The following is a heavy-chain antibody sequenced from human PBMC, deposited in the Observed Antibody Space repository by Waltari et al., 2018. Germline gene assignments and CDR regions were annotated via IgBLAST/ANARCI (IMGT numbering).Heavy chain of an antibody. CDR2: INHGVKT. Sequence: VRLDQWGTELVEPWETLSLTCAVYEGSFSAFFWSWVRQAPGKGLEWIGEINHGVKTDYNPSLKSRLFMSVDPSKNQFSLMLSSVTAADTAVYYGVRSHCIGDSCFRYFDSWGQGTLVTVSS. D-gene: IGHD2-15*01. V-gene: IGHV4-34*01. J-gene: IGHJ4*02. CDR3: VRSHCIGDSCFRYFDS. CDR1: EGSFSAFF.